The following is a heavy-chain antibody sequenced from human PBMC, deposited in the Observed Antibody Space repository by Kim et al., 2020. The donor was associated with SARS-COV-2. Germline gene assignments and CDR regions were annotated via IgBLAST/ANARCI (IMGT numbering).Heavy chain of an antibody. CDR3: ARDRNSSGLFEGYYFDY. CDR1: GGSISSYY. CDR2: IYTSGST. J-gene: IGHJ4*02. Sequence: SETLSLTCTVSGGSISSYYWSWIRQPAGKGLEWIGRIYTSGSTNYNPSLKSRVTMSVDTSKNQFSLKLSSVTAADTAVYYCARDRNSSGLFEGYYFDYWGQGTLVTVSS. V-gene: IGHV4-4*07. D-gene: IGHD6-19*01.